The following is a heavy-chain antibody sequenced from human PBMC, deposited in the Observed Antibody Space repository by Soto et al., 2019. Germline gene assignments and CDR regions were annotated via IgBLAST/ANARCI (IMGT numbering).Heavy chain of an antibody. D-gene: IGHD6-13*01. V-gene: IGHV4-39*01. CDR1: GASIASSHYF. Sequence: ETLSLTCTVSGASIASSHYFWGWIRQPPGKGLEWVGSVYYGGNTYYSPSLKTPVTVSVDTSKSQFSLKLTSVTAADTAVYFCARLFFKLGVDRPRLSYFDYWGPGISVTVSS. CDR3: ARLFFKLGVDRPRLSYFDY. J-gene: IGHJ4*02. CDR2: VYYGGNT.